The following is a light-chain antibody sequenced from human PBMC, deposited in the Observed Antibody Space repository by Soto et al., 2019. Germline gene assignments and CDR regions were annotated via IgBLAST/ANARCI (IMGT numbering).Light chain of an antibody. J-gene: IGKJ1*01. V-gene: IGKV3-15*01. Sequence: EIVLTQSPGTLSLSPGERATLSCRASQSVSSDFVWYQQKPGQAPRLLIYGASSRATGIPARFSGSGSGTEFTLTISSPQSEDFAVYYCQQYNSWPLITFGQGTKVDIK. CDR1: QSVSSD. CDR2: GAS. CDR3: QQYNSWPLIT.